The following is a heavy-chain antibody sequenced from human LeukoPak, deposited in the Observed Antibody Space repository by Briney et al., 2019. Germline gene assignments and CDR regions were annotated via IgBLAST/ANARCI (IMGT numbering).Heavy chain of an antibody. CDR2: ISYDGSNK. V-gene: IGHV3-30*04. J-gene: IGHJ4*02. CDR1: GFTFSSYA. D-gene: IGHD6-13*01. CDR3: ARGPGIAAAGTLDY. Sequence: GRSLRLSCAASGFTFSSYAMHWVRQAPGKGLEWVAVISYDGSNKYYADSVKGRFTISRDNSKNTLYLQMNSLRAEDTAVYYCARGPGIAAAGTLDYWGQGTLVTVSS.